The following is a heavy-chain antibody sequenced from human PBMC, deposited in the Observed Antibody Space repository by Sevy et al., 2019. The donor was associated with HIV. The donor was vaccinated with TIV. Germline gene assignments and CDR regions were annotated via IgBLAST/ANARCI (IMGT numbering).Heavy chain of an antibody. CDR1: GFTFSTYT. Sequence: CGCLRLSCAASGFTFSTYTMNWVRQAPGKGLEWVSYISSSGTIYYADSVKGQFTITRDDAKNSLYLQMNSLRDEDTAVYYRAREAGVGPYYFDSWGQGTLVSVSS. V-gene: IGHV3-48*02. J-gene: IGHJ4*02. D-gene: IGHD3-16*01. CDR2: ISSSGTI. CDR3: AREAGVGPYYFDS.